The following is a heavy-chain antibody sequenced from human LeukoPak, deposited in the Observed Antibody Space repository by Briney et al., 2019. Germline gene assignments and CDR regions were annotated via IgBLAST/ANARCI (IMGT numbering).Heavy chain of an antibody. CDR1: GFTFSNDW. J-gene: IGHJ4*02. CDR3: TTAPVVAATFYFDY. CDR2: IKSKTDGATT. Sequence: PGGSLRLSCAASGFTFSNDWMSWVRQAPGKGLEWVGRIKSKTDGATTDYAAPVKGRFTISRDDSKTTLYLQMNSLKTEDTAVYYCTTAPVVAATFYFDYWGQGTLVTVSS. D-gene: IGHD2-15*01. V-gene: IGHV3-15*01.